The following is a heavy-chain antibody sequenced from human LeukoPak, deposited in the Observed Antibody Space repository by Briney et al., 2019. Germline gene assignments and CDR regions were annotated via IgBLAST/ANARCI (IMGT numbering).Heavy chain of an antibody. D-gene: IGHD2-15*01. CDR3: AKDRDCSGGSCRSEYFQH. J-gene: IGHJ1*01. CDR2: ISGSGGSK. CDR1: GFTFSSYA. V-gene: IGHV3-23*01. Sequence: GGSLRLSCAASGFTFSSYAMSWVRQAPGKGRGWVSAISGSGGSKYYADSVKGRFTISRDNSKNTLYLQMNSLRAEDTAVYYCAKDRDCSGGSCRSEYFQHWGQGTLVTVSS.